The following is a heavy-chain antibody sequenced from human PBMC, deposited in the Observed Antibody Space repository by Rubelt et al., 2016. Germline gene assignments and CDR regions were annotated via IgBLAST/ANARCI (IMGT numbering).Heavy chain of an antibody. D-gene: IGHD6-13*01. CDR1: GGSISSYY. Sequence: QVQLQESGPGLVKPSETLSFTCTVSGGSISSYYWSWIRQPAGKGLEWIGRIYNSGSTNYNPSLKSRVTMSVETSKNQLSLKLGSVTAADTAVYHCARDRGSSSWYGVDYWGQGTLVTVSS. V-gene: IGHV4-4*07. CDR3: ARDRGSSSWYGVDY. J-gene: IGHJ4*02. CDR2: IYNSGST.